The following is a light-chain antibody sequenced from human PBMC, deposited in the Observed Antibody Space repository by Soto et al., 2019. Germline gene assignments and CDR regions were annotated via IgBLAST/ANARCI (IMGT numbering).Light chain of an antibody. V-gene: IGLV1-51*01. J-gene: IGLJ2*01. CDR1: SSNIGNNY. Sequence: QSVLTQPPSVSAAPGQKVTISCSGSSSNIGNNYVSWYQQLPGTAPKLLTYDNNKRPSGIPDRFSGSKSGTSATLGITGLQTGDEADYYCGTWDNILSAVVFGGGTKLTVL. CDR3: GTWDNILSAVV. CDR2: DNN.